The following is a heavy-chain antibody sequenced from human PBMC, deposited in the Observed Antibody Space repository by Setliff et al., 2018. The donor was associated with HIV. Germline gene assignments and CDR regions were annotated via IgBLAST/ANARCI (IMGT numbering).Heavy chain of an antibody. J-gene: IGHJ4*02. CDR1: GGSVSSTSNY. CDR3: VRPSFGIGGGSMFDS. D-gene: IGHD3-3*01. V-gene: IGHV4-39*01. CDR2: VHYGGSI. Sequence: SETLSLTCSVSGGSVSSTSNYWGWIRQPPGKGLEWIGSVHYGGSIFYNPSLKSRVTLSVGTSKRQFFLNLSSATTADTAMYYCVRPSFGIGGGSMFDSWGQGIVVTVSS.